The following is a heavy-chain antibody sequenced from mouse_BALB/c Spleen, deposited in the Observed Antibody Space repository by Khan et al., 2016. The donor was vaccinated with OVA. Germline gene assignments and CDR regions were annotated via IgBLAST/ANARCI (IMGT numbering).Heavy chain of an antibody. CDR3: ARLGPGFTY. Sequence: EVQLQESGPGLVKPSQSLSLTCTVTGYSITSDYAWNWIRQFPGNKLEWMGYISYSGSTSYNPSLKSRLSITRATSKNQFFLQLNSVTTEDTATYYCARLGPGFTYWGQGTLVTVSA. D-gene: IGHD4-1*01. J-gene: IGHJ3*01. V-gene: IGHV3-2*02. CDR2: ISYSGST. CDR1: GYSITSDYA.